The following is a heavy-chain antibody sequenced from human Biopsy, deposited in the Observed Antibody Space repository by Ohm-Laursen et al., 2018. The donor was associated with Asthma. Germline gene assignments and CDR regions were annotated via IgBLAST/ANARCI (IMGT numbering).Heavy chain of an antibody. J-gene: IGHJ5*02. Sequence: TLSLTCTVSGGSINIGDYYWSWIRQHPLKGLGWIGYIYYSGSTYYNPSLKSRVSISLDTSKNRFSLSLTSVTAADTAVYYCARTTYGDDGFDPWGQGTLVTVSS. CDR2: IYYSGST. CDR3: ARTTYGDDGFDP. CDR1: GGSINIGDYY. D-gene: IGHD4-17*01. V-gene: IGHV4-31*03.